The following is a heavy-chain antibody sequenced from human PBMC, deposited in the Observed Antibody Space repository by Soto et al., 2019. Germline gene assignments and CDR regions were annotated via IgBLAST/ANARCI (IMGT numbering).Heavy chain of an antibody. CDR3: ARSSGIPTPVFAY. D-gene: IGHD6-13*01. J-gene: IGHJ4*02. CDR1: GYTFTSYA. Sequence: GASVKVSCKASGYTFTSYAMHWVRQAPGQRLEWMGWINAGNGNTKYSQKLQGRVTMTTDTSTSTAYMELRSLRSDDTAVYYCARSSGIPTPVFAYRGRGTLVTVSS. CDR2: INAGNGNT. V-gene: IGHV1-3*01.